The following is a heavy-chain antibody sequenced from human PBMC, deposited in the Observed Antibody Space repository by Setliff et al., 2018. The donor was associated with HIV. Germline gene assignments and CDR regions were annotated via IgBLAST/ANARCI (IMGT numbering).Heavy chain of an antibody. V-gene: IGHV3-74*01. CDR3: TKDSGDGCNYVAYYFDY. Sequence: GGSLRLSCAASGFTFSSYWMYWVRQAPGKGLVWVSRINSDGSSTSYADSVKGRFTISRDNAKNSLYLQMNSLRAEDTALYYCTKDSGDGCNYVAYYFDYWGQGTLVTVSS. CDR1: GFTFSSYW. CDR2: INSDGSST. J-gene: IGHJ4*02. D-gene: IGHD3-16*01.